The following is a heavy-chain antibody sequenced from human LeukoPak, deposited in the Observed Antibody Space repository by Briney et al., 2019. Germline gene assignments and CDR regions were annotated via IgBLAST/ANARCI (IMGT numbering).Heavy chain of an antibody. CDR3: ARAPPPYGDYLYYFDY. V-gene: IGHV4-4*07. Sequence: SETLSLTCTVSGGSISSYYWSWIRQPAGKGLEWIGRIYTSGSTNYNPSLKSRVTMSVDTSKNQFSLTLSSVTAADTAVYYCARAPPPYGDYLYYFDYWGQGTLVTVSS. D-gene: IGHD4-17*01. CDR1: GGSISSYY. J-gene: IGHJ4*02. CDR2: IYTSGST.